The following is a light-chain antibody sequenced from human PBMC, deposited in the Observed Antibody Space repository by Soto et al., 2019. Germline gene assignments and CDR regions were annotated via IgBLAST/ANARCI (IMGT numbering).Light chain of an antibody. Sequence: DIQMTQSPSTLSASVGDRVTITCRASQSISSWLAWYQQKPGKAPKLLIYKASSLESGVPSRFSGSGSGTEFSLTISSLQPEDFATYYCLHHHNFPLTFGQGTRLEI. CDR2: KAS. CDR1: QSISSW. V-gene: IGKV1-5*03. J-gene: IGKJ5*01. CDR3: LHHHNFPLT.